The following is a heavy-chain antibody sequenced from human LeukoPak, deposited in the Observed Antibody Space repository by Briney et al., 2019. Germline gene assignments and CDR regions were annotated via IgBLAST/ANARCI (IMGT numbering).Heavy chain of an antibody. J-gene: IGHJ4*02. V-gene: IGHV3-53*01. CDR3: ARDSKGSGSYHFDY. CDR2: IYSGGST. D-gene: IGHD3-10*01. Sequence: GGSLRLSCAASGFTVSSNYMSWVRQAPGKGLEWVSVIYSGGSTYYADSVKGRFTISRDNSKNTLYLQMNSLRAEDTAVYYCARDSKGSGSYHFDYWGQGTLVTVSS. CDR1: GFTVSSNY.